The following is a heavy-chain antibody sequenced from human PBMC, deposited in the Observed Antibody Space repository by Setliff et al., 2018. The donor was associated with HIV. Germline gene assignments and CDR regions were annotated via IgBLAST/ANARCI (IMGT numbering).Heavy chain of an antibody. CDR1: GGSISSRGDY. V-gene: IGHV4-61*08. J-gene: IGHJ4*02. Sequence: SETLSLTCTVSGGSISSRGDYWSWVRQPPGKGLEWIGFIYYRVNTNNSPSLKSRVSISVDTSKNQVSLKLSSVTAADTAFYYCARGGSMTTLHNWGQGTLVTVSS. CDR3: ARGGSMTTLHN. D-gene: IGHD4-4*01. CDR2: IYYRVNT.